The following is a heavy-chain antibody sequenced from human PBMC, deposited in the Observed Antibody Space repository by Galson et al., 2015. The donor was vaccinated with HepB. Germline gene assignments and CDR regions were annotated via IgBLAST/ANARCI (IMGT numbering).Heavy chain of an antibody. D-gene: IGHD2-2*02. J-gene: IGHJ3*02. CDR3: ARDRLGYCSAKTCYNSHAFDI. CDR1: GFTFSNYG. V-gene: IGHV3-48*02. Sequence: SLRLSCAASGFTFSNYGMNWVRQAPGKGLEWVSYITSTSSTIYYADSVKGRFTMSRDNAKNSLYLQMDSLRDEDTAVYYCARDRLGYCSAKTCYNSHAFDIWGRGTMVTVSS. CDR2: ITSTSSTI.